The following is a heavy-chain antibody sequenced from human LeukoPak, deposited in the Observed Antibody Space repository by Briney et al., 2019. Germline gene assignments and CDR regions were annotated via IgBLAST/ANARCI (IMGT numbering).Heavy chain of an antibody. CDR3: AKKNGDYFDY. CDR1: GFTFSSCG. V-gene: IGHV3-30*18. Sequence: GGSLRLSCAASGFTFSSCGMHWVRQAPGKGLEWVAVISYDGSNKYYADSVKGRFTISRDNSKNTLYPQMNSLRAEDTAVYYCAKKNGDYFDYWGQGTLVTVSS. CDR2: ISYDGSNK. J-gene: IGHJ4*02. D-gene: IGHD4-17*01.